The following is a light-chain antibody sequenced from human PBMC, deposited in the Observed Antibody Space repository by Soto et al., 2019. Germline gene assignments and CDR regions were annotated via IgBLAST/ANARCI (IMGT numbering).Light chain of an antibody. Sequence: DIQTTHSPSTLSASVGDRAIITCRASQSISRRLAWYQKKPGKDPSVLIYYVSTLERGVPSRFSGSGSGTEFKLTISGLQTDDFATYDCQQYKCYPWTFGQGTKVDIK. CDR2: YVS. V-gene: IGKV1-5*01. CDR3: QQYKCYPWT. J-gene: IGKJ1*01. CDR1: QSISRR.